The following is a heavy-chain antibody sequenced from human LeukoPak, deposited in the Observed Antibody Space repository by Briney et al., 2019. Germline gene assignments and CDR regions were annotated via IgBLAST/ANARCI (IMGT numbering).Heavy chain of an antibody. CDR2: IYHNGST. CDR1: GGSISTSNYY. Sequence: SETLSLTCTVSGGSISTSNYYWGWIRQPPGKGLEWIGEIYHNGSTNYNPSLKSRVTISVDKSKNQFSLKVSSVTAADTAIYYCARPPDPWGQGTLVTVSS. J-gene: IGHJ5*02. V-gene: IGHV4-39*07. CDR3: ARPPDP.